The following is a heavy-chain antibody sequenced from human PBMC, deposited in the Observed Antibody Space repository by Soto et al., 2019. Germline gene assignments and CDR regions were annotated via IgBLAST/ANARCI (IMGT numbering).Heavy chain of an antibody. CDR2: TYYRSKWYN. CDR1: GDSVSSNSAA. Sequence: PSQTLSLTCAISGDSVSSNSAAWNWIRQSPSRGLEWLGRTYYRSKWYNDYAVSVKSRITINPDTSKNQFSLQLNSVTPEDTAVYYCARRSSSWNEVPLYYYYGMDVWGQGTTVTVSS. D-gene: IGHD6-13*01. V-gene: IGHV6-1*01. CDR3: ARRSSSWNEVPLYYYYGMDV. J-gene: IGHJ6*02.